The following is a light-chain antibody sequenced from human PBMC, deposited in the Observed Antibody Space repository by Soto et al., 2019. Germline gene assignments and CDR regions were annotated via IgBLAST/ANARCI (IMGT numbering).Light chain of an antibody. CDR3: QQRSNWPPIT. CDR2: DAS. V-gene: IGKV3-11*01. CDR1: QSVSSY. Sequence: EIVVTQSPATLSLSPGERATLSCRASQSVSSYLALYQQKPGQAPRLLIYDASNRATGIPARFSGSGSGTDFTLTISSLVPEDFAVYYCQQRSNWPPITFGQGTRLEIK. J-gene: IGKJ5*01.